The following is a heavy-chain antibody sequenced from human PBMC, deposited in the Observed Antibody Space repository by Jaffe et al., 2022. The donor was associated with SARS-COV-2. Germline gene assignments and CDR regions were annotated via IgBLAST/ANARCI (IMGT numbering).Heavy chain of an antibody. Sequence: QVQLQESGPGLVKPSQTLSLTCTVSGGSISSGSYYWSWIRQPAGKGLEWIGRIYTSGSTNYNPSLKSRVTISVDTSKNQFSLKLSSVTAADTAVYYCARVDGYNSRAWDYYYGMDVWGQGTTVTVSS. CDR2: IYTSGST. D-gene: IGHD5-12*01. CDR3: ARVDGYNSRAWDYYYGMDV. J-gene: IGHJ6*02. CDR1: GGSISSGSYY. V-gene: IGHV4-61*02.